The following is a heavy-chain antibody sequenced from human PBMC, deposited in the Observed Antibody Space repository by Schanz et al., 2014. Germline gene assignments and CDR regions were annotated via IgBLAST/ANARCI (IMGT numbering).Heavy chain of an antibody. V-gene: IGHV1-18*01. J-gene: IGHJ4*02. Sequence: QVQLVQSGAEVKKPGASVKVSCKASGYTFTSYGISWVRQAPGQGLEWMGWISAYNGNTKYPQKLQGRVTMTTDTYTSTAYMALTDLRSDDTAVYYCARDRRFFDRDDLYYFDSWGQGTLVTVSS. CDR2: ISAYNGNT. CDR3: ARDRRFFDRDDLYYFDS. CDR1: GYTFTSYG. D-gene: IGHD3-3*01.